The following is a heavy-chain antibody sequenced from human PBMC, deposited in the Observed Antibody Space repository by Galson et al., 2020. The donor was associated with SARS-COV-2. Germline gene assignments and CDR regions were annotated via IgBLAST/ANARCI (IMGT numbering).Heavy chain of an antibody. CDR3: AKGVGGSRRGFFDY. CDR1: GFTFNNYA. V-gene: IGHV3-23*01. CDR2: VNGHGNIT. Sequence: GESLKISCAASGFTFNNYAMSWVRQAPGKGLQWVSVVNGHGNITYYSDSVEGRFTISRDNSKNTLYLQLNSVRVEDTAVYFCAKGVGGSRRGFFDYWGQGILVTVSS. D-gene: IGHD3-16*01. J-gene: IGHJ4*02.